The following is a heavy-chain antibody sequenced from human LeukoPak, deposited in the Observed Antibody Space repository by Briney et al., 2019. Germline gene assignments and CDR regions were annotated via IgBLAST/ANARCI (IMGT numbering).Heavy chain of an antibody. D-gene: IGHD6-6*01. J-gene: IGHJ4*02. CDR1: GGSISSGSYY. CDR2: IYTSGST. CDR3: ARGHSSSSGRGRVDY. V-gene: IGHV4-61*02. Sequence: SQTLSLTCTVSGGSISSGSYYWSWIRQPAGKGLEWIGRIYTSGSTNYNPSLKSRVTISVDTSKNQFSLKLSSVAAADTAVYYCARGHSSSSGRGRVDYWGQGILVTVSS.